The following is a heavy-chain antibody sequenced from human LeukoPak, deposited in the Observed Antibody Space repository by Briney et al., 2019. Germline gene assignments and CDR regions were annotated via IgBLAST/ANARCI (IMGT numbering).Heavy chain of an antibody. CDR2: ISSNGGST. Sequence: GSLRLSCAASGFTFSSYAMHWVRQAPGKGLEYVSAISSNGGSTYYADSVKGRFTISRDNSKNTLYLQMSSLRAEDTAVYYCVKDRSYCSSTSCLSYYFDYWGQGTLVTVSS. CDR1: GFTFSSYA. V-gene: IGHV3-64D*06. J-gene: IGHJ4*02. CDR3: VKDRSYCSSTSCLSYYFDY. D-gene: IGHD2-2*01.